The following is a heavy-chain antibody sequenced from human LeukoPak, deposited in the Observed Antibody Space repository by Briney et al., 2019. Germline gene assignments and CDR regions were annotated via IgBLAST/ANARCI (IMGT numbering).Heavy chain of an antibody. CDR3: ARAGRSAGTSGLVVY. Sequence: GGSLRLSCAAAGFTFSSYAMHWVRQVAGKGLEWVSGISGSGESKFYADSVKGRFTISRDNSKNTLYLQMNSLRAEDTAVYYCARAGRSAGTSGLVVYWGQGTLVTVSS. CDR2: ISGSGESK. V-gene: IGHV3-23*01. CDR1: GFTFSSYA. J-gene: IGHJ4*02. D-gene: IGHD6-13*01.